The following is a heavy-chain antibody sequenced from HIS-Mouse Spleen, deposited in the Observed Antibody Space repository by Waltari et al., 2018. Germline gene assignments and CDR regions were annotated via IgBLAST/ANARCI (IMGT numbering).Heavy chain of an antibody. CDR3: ARDHRNNWAIRD. CDR1: GFTFSSYA. J-gene: IGHJ4*02. CDR2: ISYDGSNK. V-gene: IGHV3-30-3*01. Sequence: QVQLVESGGGVVQPGRSLRLSCAASGFTFSSYAMHWVRQAPGRGLEWVAVISYDGSNKSYADSVKGRFTISRDNSKNTLYLQMNSLRAEDTAVYYCARDHRNNWAIRDWGQGTLVTVSS. D-gene: IGHD1-20*01.